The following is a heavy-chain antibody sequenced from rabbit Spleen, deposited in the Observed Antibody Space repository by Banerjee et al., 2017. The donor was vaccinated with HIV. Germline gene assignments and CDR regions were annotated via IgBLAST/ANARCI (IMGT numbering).Heavy chain of an antibody. CDR2: IATGSGST. V-gene: IGHV1S45*01. D-gene: IGHD4-1*01. CDR1: GVSLNDKDV. J-gene: IGHJ4*01. Sequence: EQLEESGGGLVKPEGSLTLTCKASGVSLNDKDVMCWVRQAPGKGLEWIGCIATGSGSTYYASWAKGRFTISRPSSTAVTLQMTSLTAADTATYFCVREVAAKFNLWGPGTLVTVS. CDR3: VREVAAKFNL.